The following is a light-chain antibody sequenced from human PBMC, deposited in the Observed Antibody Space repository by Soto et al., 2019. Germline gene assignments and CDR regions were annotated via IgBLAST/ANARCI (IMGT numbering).Light chain of an antibody. CDR2: GAS. J-gene: IGKJ2*01. CDR1: QSVSSSY. Sequence: EIVLTQSPGTLSLSPGERATLSCRASQSVSSSYLAWFQQKPGQAPRLLIYGASSRATGIPDRFSGSGSGTDFTLTIGGLEPEDFAVYYCQQYGSSPPYTFGQGTKLEIK. CDR3: QQYGSSPPYT. V-gene: IGKV3-20*01.